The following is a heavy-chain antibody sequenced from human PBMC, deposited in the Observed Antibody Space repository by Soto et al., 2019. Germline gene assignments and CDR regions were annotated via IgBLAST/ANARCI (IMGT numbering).Heavy chain of an antibody. CDR1: GYTFTSYA. CDR2: INAGNGNT. Sequence: ASVKVSCRASGYTFTSYAMHWVRQAPGQRLEWMGWINAGNGNTKYSQKFQGRVTITRDTSASTAYMELSSLRSEDTAVYYCASRGIAARPFDYGGKGTLVTSPQ. D-gene: IGHD6-6*01. CDR3: ASRGIAARPFDY. J-gene: IGHJ4*02. V-gene: IGHV1-3*01.